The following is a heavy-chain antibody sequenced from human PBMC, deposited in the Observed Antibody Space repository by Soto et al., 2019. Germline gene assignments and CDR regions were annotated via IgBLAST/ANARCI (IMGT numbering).Heavy chain of an antibody. V-gene: IGHV3-33*01. J-gene: IGHJ6*03. CDR3: ARGPLKKTSYLYYYYMDV. CDR1: GFTFSSYG. CDR2: IWYDGSNK. Sequence: QVQLVESGGGVVQPGRSLRLSCAASGFTFSSYGMHWVRQAPGKGLEWVAVIWYDGSNKYYADSVKGRFTISRDNSKNTLYLQMNSPRAEDTAVYYCARGPLKKTSYLYYYYMDVWGKGTTVTVSS. D-gene: IGHD5-18*01.